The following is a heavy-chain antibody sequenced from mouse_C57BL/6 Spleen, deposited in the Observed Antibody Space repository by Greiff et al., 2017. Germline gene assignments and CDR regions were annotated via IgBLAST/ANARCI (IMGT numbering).Heavy chain of an antibody. CDR3: ARHDSNYFDY. V-gene: IGHV1-50*01. Sequence: QVQLQQPGAELVKPGASVTLSCKASGYTFTSYWMQWVKQRPGQGLEWIGEIDPSDSSTNYNQKFKGKATLTVDTSSSTAYMQVSSLTSEDSAVYYCARHDSNYFDYWGQGTTLTGSS. CDR2: IDPSDSST. D-gene: IGHD1-1*01. J-gene: IGHJ2*01. CDR1: GYTFTSYW.